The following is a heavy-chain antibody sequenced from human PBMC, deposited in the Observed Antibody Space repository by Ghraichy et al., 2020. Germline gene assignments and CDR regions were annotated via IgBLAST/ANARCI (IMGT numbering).Heavy chain of an antibody. CDR3: ATGDYYSWYFHL. D-gene: IGHD3-10*01. J-gene: IGHJ2*01. CDR1: GFSSSNYW. Sequence: GGSLRLSCVASGFSSSNYWINWVRQTPGKGLEWVANIDQDGSENWFLDSVRGRFTISRDNAKNSVYLQMNSLRAEDTAVYFCATGDYYSWYFHLWGRGTLVTVSS. V-gene: IGHV3-7*03. CDR2: IDQDGSEN.